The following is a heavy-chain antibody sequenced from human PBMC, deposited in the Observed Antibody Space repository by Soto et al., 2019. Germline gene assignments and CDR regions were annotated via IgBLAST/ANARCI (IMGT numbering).Heavy chain of an antibody. J-gene: IGHJ1*01. CDR3: AKALGSSFLYNAEYFHY. CDR1: GFAFDQDA. Sequence: EVQLVESGGALVQPGRSLRLSCAASGFAFDQDAMHWVRQAPGKGLEWVSVLSWNSGNIGYADSVTGRFTISGDNAKNSLYLQMNSLRAEDTALYYCAKALGSSFLYNAEYFHYWGQGTLVTVSS. D-gene: IGHD3-3*01. CDR2: LSWNSGNI. V-gene: IGHV3-9*01.